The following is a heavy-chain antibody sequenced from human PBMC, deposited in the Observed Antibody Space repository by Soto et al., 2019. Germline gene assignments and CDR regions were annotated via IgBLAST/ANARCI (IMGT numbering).Heavy chain of an antibody. D-gene: IGHD3-3*01. CDR3: ARSYDFWSGYDFDY. V-gene: IGHV3-64*01. CDR2: ISSNGGST. J-gene: IGHJ4*02. CDR1: GFTFSSYA. Sequence: GGSLRLSCAASGFTFSSYAMHWVRQAPGKGLEYVSAISSNGGSTYYANSVKGRFTISRDNSKNTLYLQMGSLRAEDMAVYYCARSYDFWSGYDFDYWGQGTLVTVPQ.